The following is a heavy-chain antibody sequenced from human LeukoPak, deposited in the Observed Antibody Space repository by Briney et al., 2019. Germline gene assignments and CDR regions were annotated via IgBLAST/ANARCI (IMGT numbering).Heavy chain of an antibody. CDR3: ARHPDTMIVGEADY. V-gene: IGHV4-4*07. J-gene: IGHJ4*02. Sequence: SETLSLTCNVSGGSISSYYWTWIRQPAGKGLEWIGRMHTSGNTNYSPSLKSRITMSVDTSKNQFSLKLSSVTAADTAVYYCARHPDTMIVGEADYWGQGTLVTVSS. D-gene: IGHD3-22*01. CDR1: GGSISSYY. CDR2: MHTSGNT.